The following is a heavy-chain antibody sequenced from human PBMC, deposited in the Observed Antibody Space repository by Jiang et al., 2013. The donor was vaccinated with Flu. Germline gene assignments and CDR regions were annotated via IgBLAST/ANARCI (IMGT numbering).Heavy chain of an antibody. CDR2: INTGNGNT. V-gene: IGHV1-3*04. D-gene: IGHD2/OR15-2a*01. CDR3: ARGANSARKHFDV. CDR1: GYSFTYYN. J-gene: IGHJ4*02. Sequence: GAEVKKPGASVEVSCRASGYSFTYYNIHWVRQAPGQGLEWMGWINTGNGNTKRSQNFQDRVTVTTDTSASTVYMELSSLTSEDTAVYFCARGANSARKHFDVWGQGTLVTVSS.